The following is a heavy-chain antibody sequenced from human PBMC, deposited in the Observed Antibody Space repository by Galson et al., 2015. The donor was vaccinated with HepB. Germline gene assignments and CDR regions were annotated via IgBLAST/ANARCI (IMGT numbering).Heavy chain of an antibody. V-gene: IGHV3-30*18. CDR3: AKDWEPIYPFDI. J-gene: IGHJ3*02. Sequence: SLRLSCAASGFTFTTYAMHWVRQAPGKGLEWVAVISDDGSNKYYADSVKGRFTISRDNSENTLYLQMNSLRAEDTAMYYCAKDWEPIYPFDIWGQGTMVTVSS. D-gene: IGHD1-14*01. CDR2: ISDDGSNK. CDR1: GFTFTTYA.